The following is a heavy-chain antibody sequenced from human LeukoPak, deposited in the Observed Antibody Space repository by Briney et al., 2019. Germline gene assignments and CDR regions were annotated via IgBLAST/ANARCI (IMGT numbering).Heavy chain of an antibody. Sequence: SETLSLTRAVYGGSFSGYYWSWIRQPPGKGLEWIGEINHSGSTNYNPSLKSRVTISVDTSKNQFSLKLSSVTAADTAVYYCARTRRSGSYYMDWGQGTLVTVSS. CDR3: ARTRRSGSYYMD. CDR1: GGSFSGYY. V-gene: IGHV4-34*01. D-gene: IGHD3-10*01. J-gene: IGHJ4*02. CDR2: INHSGST.